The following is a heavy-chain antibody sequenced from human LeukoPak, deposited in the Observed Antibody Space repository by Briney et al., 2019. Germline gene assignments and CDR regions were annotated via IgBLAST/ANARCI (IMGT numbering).Heavy chain of an antibody. Sequence: ASVKVSCKASGYTLSGFYIHWVRQAPGQGLEWMGRIRPDDGATNYAQKIQGRVTLTRDTSISTSYMELSSLTSDDTAVYFCATEGVVAGSSRGWFDPWGHGTQVTVSS. CDR1: GYTLSGFY. CDR3: ATEGVVAGSSRGWFDP. D-gene: IGHD6-19*01. J-gene: IGHJ5*02. CDR2: IRPDDGAT. V-gene: IGHV1-2*06.